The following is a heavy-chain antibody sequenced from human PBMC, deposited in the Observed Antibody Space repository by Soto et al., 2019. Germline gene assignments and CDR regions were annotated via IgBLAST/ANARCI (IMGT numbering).Heavy chain of an antibody. CDR3: ARGTFSSWYTVQH. J-gene: IGHJ1*01. Sequence: TLSLTCTVSGGSISSGGYYWSWIRQHPGKGLEWIGYIYYSGSTYYNPSLKSRVTISVDTSKNQFSLKLSSVTAADTAVYYCARGTFSSWYTVQHWGQGTLVTVSS. CDR2: IYYSGST. CDR1: GGSISSGGYY. D-gene: IGHD6-13*01. V-gene: IGHV4-31*03.